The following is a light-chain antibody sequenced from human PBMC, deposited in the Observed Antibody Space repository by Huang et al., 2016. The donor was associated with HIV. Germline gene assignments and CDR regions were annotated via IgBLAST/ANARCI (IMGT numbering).Light chain of an antibody. CDR1: QSVYASSTSKDY. V-gene: IGKV4-1*01. J-gene: IGKJ1*01. CDR2: WAS. CDR3: QQYYSLPQT. Sequence: DIIMSQSPESLTVSLGEGATLNCRSSQSVYASSTSKDYMAWFQQKPGQPPKLLLFWASSREVGVPDRFIGSGSGTHFTLTIANLQPEDAAIYYCQQYYSLPQTFGQGTRV.